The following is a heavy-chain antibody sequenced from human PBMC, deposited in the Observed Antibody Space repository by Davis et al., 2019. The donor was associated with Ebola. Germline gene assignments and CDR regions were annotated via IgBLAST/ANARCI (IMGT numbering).Heavy chain of an antibody. CDR1: GGSTSSGGYS. J-gene: IGHJ4*02. D-gene: IGHD6-13*01. CDR2: FYHSGST. Sequence: SETLSLTCAVSGGSTSSGGYSWSWIRQPPGKGLEWIGYFYHSGSTYYNPSLKSRVTISVDTSKNQFSLKLSSVTAADTAVYYCARVSYSSSWRPVLDYWGQGTLVTVSS. CDR3: ARVSYSSSWRPVLDY. V-gene: IGHV4-30-2*01.